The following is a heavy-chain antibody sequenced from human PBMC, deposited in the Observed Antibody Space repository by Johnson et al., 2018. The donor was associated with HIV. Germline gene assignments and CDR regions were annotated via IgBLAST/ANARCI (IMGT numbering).Heavy chain of an antibody. CDR2: ISWNSGSI. V-gene: IGHV3-9*01. Sequence: LLVESGGGLVQPGRSLRLSCAASGFTFDDYAMHWVRQAPGKGLEWVSGISWNSGSIGYADSVKGRFTISRDNAKNSLYLQMNSLRAEDTALYYCARPSEDYSSSSGDAFDIWGQGTMVTVSS. CDR3: ARPSEDYSSSSGDAFDI. D-gene: IGHD6-6*01. CDR1: GFTFDDYA. J-gene: IGHJ3*02.